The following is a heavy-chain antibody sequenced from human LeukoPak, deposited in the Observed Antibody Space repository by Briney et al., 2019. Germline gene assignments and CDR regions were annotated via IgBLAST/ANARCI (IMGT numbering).Heavy chain of an antibody. CDR3: ARDRGDSSGYYLGYFDY. J-gene: IGHJ4*02. CDR2: IIPIFGTA. D-gene: IGHD3-22*01. V-gene: IGHV1-69*13. CDR1: GGTFSSYA. Sequence: GASVKVSCKASGGTFSSYAISWVRQAPGQGLEWKGGIIPIFGTANYAQKFQGRVTITADESTSTAYMELSSLRSEDTAVYYCARDRGDSSGYYLGYFDYWGQGTLVTVSS.